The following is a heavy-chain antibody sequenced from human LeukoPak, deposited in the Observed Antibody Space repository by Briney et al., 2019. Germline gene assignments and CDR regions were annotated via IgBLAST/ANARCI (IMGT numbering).Heavy chain of an antibody. CDR3: AREFKIRYSGYDFWETPVDY. D-gene: IGHD5-12*01. CDR1: GYPFIGYY. J-gene: IGHJ4*02. Sequence: ASVKVSCKASGYPFIGYYMHWVRQAPGQGLEWMEWINPDSGGTKYAQSFQGRVTMTRDTSISTAYMELSRLRSDDTAVYYCAREFKIRYSGYDFWETPVDYWGQGTLVTVSS. V-gene: IGHV1-2*02. CDR2: INPDSGGT.